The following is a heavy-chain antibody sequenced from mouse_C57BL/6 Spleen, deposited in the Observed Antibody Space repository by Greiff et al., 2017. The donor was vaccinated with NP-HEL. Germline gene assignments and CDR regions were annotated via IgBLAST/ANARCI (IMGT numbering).Heavy chain of an antibody. Sequence: QVQLQQPGAELVKPGASVKLSCKASGYTFTSYWMHWVKQRPGRGLEWIGRIDPNSGGTKYNEKFKNKATLTVDTPSSTAYMQLSSLTSEDSSVYYCARPFITTVVATDYAMDYWGQGTSVTVSS. V-gene: IGHV1-72*01. CDR3: ARPFITTVVATDYAMDY. D-gene: IGHD1-1*01. CDR1: GYTFTSYW. CDR2: IDPNSGGT. J-gene: IGHJ4*01.